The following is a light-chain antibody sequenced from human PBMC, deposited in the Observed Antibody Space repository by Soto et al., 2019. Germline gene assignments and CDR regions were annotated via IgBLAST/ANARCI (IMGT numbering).Light chain of an antibody. Sequence: DIQMTQSPSTLSASVGDRVTITCRASQSFSSWLAWYQQKPGKAPKLLIYKASSLESGVPSRFSGSGSGTEFTLTISSLQPDYFATYYCQQYNSYPTFGGGTKVEIK. V-gene: IGKV1-5*03. CDR2: KAS. CDR3: QQYNSYPT. J-gene: IGKJ4*01. CDR1: QSFSSW.